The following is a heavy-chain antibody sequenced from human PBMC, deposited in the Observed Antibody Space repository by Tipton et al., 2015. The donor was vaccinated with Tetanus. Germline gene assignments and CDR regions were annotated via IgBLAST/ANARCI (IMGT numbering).Heavy chain of an antibody. D-gene: IGHD6-6*01. V-gene: IGHV4-31*03. CDR3: ARDQGGGRVVRLNWFDP. CDR2: IYYSGST. CDR1: GGSISGSNYF. Sequence: TLSLTCSVPGGSISGSNYFWNWIRQQPGKGPEWIGYIYYSGSTHYNPSLKGRVTMSVDTSKNQFSLTLSSVTAADTAVYYCARDQGGGRVVRLNWFDPWGQGILVTVSS. J-gene: IGHJ5*02.